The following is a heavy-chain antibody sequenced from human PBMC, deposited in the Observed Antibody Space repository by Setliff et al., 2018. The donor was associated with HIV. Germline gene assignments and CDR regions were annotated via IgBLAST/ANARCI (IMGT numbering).Heavy chain of an antibody. Sequence: PSETLSLTCIFSGGSMNNYYWNWVRQTPGKGLEWIGYIYENDYTHYTVSLRSRVTISMDTSKNQFSLTLRSVTAADRAIYYCARAQMHRGVVAWSLYYFEYWGQGALVTVSS. CDR3: ARAQMHRGVVAWSLYYFEY. D-gene: IGHD3-10*01. J-gene: IGHJ4*02. V-gene: IGHV4-59*01. CDR1: GGSMNNYY. CDR2: IYENDYT.